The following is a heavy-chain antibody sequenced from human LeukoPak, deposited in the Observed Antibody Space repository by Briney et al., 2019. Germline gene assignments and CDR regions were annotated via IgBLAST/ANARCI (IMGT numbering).Heavy chain of an antibody. D-gene: IGHD5-18*01. CDR1: GVSVSSYH. Sequence: SETLSLTCTVSGVSVSSYHWSWIRQPPGKGLEWIAYMYYSGDTNYSPSLKSRVTISVDTSKNQFSLKLSSVTAADTAVYYCARRGYSYGHFDYWGQGTLVTVSS. CDR3: ARRGYSYGHFDY. J-gene: IGHJ4*02. CDR2: MYYSGDT. V-gene: IGHV4-59*08.